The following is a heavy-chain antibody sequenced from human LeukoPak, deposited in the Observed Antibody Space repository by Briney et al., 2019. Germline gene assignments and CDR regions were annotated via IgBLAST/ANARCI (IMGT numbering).Heavy chain of an antibody. CDR2: MNPNSGNT. CDR1: GYTFTSYD. J-gene: IGHJ6*03. CDR3: ARGRGSSWYESYYYYYYMDV. D-gene: IGHD6-13*01. Sequence: ASVKVSCKASGYTFTSYDINWVRQATGQGLEWMGWMNPNSGNTGYAQKLQGRVTITRNTSISTAYMELSSLRSEDTAVYYCARGRGSSWYESYYYYYYMDVWGKGTTVTVSS. V-gene: IGHV1-8*03.